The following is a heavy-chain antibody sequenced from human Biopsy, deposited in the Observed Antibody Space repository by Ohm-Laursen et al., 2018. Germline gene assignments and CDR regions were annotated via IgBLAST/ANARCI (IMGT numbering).Heavy chain of an antibody. V-gene: IGHV4-34*01. D-gene: IGHD6-13*01. CDR2: ITQRGST. CDR3: ARVPLPGIGAAYQGRFLYGMDV. Sequence: SDTLSLTCVVYGGSFNGYFWSWIRQPPGKGLEWIGDITQRGSTNYSPSLKSRVTISVDTAKKQFSLSLRSVTAADTAVYYCARVPLPGIGAAYQGRFLYGMDVWGQGTTVSVSS. CDR1: GGSFNGYF. J-gene: IGHJ6*02.